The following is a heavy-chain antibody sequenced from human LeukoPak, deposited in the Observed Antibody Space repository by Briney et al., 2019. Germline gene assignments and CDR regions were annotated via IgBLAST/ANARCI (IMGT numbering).Heavy chain of an antibody. D-gene: IGHD1-26*01. CDR1: GYIFTSYW. CDR2: IYPGDSDT. V-gene: IGHV5-51*01. CDR3: ARHIVGALYYFDY. Sequence: GGSLQISCKGSGYIFTSYWIGWVRQMPGKGLEWMGIIYPGDSDTRYSPSFQGQVTISADKSISTAYLQWSSLKASDTAMYYCARHIVGALYYFDYWGQGTLVTVSS. J-gene: IGHJ4*02.